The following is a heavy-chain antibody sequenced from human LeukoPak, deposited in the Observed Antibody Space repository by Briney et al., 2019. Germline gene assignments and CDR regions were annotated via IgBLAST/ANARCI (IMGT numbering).Heavy chain of an antibody. J-gene: IGHJ6*02. CDR2: ISGSGGGT. D-gene: IGHD2-15*01. CDR3: AREIVVVVAATRYYYYGMDV. V-gene: IGHV3-23*01. Sequence: GGSLRLSCAASGFTFSSYAMSWVRQAPGKGLEWVSAISGSGGGTYYADSVKGRFTISRDNSKNTLYLQMNSLRAEDTAVYYCAREIVVVVAATRYYYYGMDVWGQGTTVTASS. CDR1: GFTFSSYA.